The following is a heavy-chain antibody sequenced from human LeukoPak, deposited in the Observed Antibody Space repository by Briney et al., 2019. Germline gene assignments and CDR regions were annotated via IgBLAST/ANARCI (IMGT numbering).Heavy chain of an antibody. V-gene: IGHV1-18*01. CDR1: GYTFTSYG. Sequence: ASVKVSCKASGYTFTSYGISWVRQAPGQGLEWMGWISAYNGNTNYAQKLQGRVTMTTDTSTSTAYMELSSLRSEDTAVYYCARDSSGYRNWFDPWGQGTLVTVSS. CDR2: ISAYNGNT. D-gene: IGHD3-22*01. CDR3: ARDSSGYRNWFDP. J-gene: IGHJ5*02.